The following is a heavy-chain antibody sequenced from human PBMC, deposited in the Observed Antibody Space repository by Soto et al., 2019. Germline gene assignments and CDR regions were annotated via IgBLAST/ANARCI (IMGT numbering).Heavy chain of an antibody. CDR1: GGSINSGGYS. V-gene: IGHV4-30-2*01. J-gene: IGHJ4*02. CDR3: ARSGGAGSLDY. D-gene: IGHD3-3*01. Sequence: QLQLQESGSGLVKPSQTLSLTCAVSGGSINSGGYSWSWIRQPPGKGLEWIGYIYHTGSTYYNPSLNSRVTISVDRAKNQFSLNLSSVTAADTAVYYCARSGGAGSLDYWGPGPLVTVSS. CDR2: IYHTGST.